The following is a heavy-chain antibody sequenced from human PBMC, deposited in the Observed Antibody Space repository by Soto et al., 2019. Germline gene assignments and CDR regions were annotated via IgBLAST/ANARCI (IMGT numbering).Heavy chain of an antibody. D-gene: IGHD6-13*01. J-gene: IGHJ4*02. CDR2: IIPYYNTL. CDR1: EGTFNSYA. Sequence: QAQVVQSGAEVRKPGSSVKLSCKASEGTFNSYAIAWVRQAPGQGLEWMGGIIPYYNTLNYAQKFQDRVTITADDSTNTVYMELSGLRSDDTAVYFCASGASRWYPYCVDSWAQGTVVTVSS. V-gene: IGHV1-69*01. CDR3: ASGASRWYPYCVDS.